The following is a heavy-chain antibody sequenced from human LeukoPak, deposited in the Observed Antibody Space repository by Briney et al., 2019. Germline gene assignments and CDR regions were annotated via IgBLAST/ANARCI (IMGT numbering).Heavy chain of an antibody. V-gene: IGHV3-9*01. CDR1: GFTFDDYA. Sequence: GRSLRLSCAASGFTFDDYAMHWVRQAPGKGLEWVSGLSWNSGSITYADSVKGRFTISRDNAKKSLYLQMNNLRVEDTALYYCTKGPDYYGTFDYWGQGTLVTVPS. CDR3: TKGPDYYGTFDY. J-gene: IGHJ4*02. CDR2: LSWNSGSI. D-gene: IGHD3-10*01.